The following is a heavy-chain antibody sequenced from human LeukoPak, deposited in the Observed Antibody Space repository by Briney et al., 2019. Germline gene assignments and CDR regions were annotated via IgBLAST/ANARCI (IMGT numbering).Heavy chain of an antibody. CDR2: INHSGST. V-gene: IGHV4-34*01. D-gene: IGHD6-19*01. Sequence: SETLSLTCAVYGGSFSGYYWSWIRQPPGKGLEWIGEINHSGSTNYNPSLKSRVTISVDTSKNQFSLKLSSVTAADTAVYYCASHPVAGTGSHLYYYYGMGVWGQGTTVTVSS. CDR3: ASHPVAGTGSHLYYYYGMGV. J-gene: IGHJ6*02. CDR1: GGSFSGYY.